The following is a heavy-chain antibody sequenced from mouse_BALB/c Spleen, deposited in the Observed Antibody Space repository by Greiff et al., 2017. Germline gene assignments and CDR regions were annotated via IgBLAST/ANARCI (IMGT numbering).Heavy chain of an antibody. CDR3: AKTGTHYYAMDY. CDR2: INPSTGYT. D-gene: IGHD4-1*01. CDR1: GYTFSSYW. V-gene: IGHV1-7*01. Sequence: VPLQQSGAELAKPGASGKMSCKASGYTFSSYWMPWVKQRPGQGLEWIGYINPSTGYTEYNQKFKDKATLTADKSSSTAYMQLSSLTSEDSAVYYCAKTGTHYYAMDYWGQGTSVTVSS. J-gene: IGHJ4*01.